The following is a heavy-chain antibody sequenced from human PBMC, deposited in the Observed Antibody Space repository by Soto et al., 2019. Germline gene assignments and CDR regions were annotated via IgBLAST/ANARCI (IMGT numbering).Heavy chain of an antibody. CDR1: GGSFSSYY. J-gene: IGHJ4*02. CDR3: ARGLYYYGSGRYFDY. D-gene: IGHD3-10*01. CDR2: INHSGST. Sequence: QVQLQQWGAGLLKPSETLSLTCAVYGGSFSSYYWSWIRQPPGKGLEWIGEINHSGSTNYNPSLKSRVTILVDTSNNHFSLKLSSVTAADTAVYYCARGLYYYGSGRYFDYWGQGTLVTVSS. V-gene: IGHV4-34*01.